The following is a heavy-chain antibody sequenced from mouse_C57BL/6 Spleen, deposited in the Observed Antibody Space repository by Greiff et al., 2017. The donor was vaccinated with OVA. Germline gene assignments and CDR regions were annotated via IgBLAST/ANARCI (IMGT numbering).Heavy chain of an antibody. V-gene: IGHV1-22*01. CDR2: INPNNGGP. Sequence: VQLQQSGPELVKPGASVKMSCKASGYTFTDYNMHWVKQSHGKSLEWIGYINPNNGGPNYNEKFKGKATFTADTSSNTAYMQLSSLTTEDAAIYYCAREDYSNPFAYWGQGTLVTVSA. D-gene: IGHD2-5*01. CDR3: AREDYSNPFAY. J-gene: IGHJ3*01. CDR1: GYTFTDYN.